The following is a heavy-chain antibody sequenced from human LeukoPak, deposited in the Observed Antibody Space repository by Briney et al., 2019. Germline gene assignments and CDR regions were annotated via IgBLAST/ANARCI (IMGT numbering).Heavy chain of an antibody. V-gene: IGHV3-21*01. CDR3: ARDHRGSGSRYYYYYMDV. CDR2: ISSSSSCI. D-gene: IGHD3-10*01. Sequence: PGGSLRLSCAASGFTFSSYSMNWVRQAPGKGLEWVSSISSSSSCIYYADSVKGRFTISRDNAKNSLYLQMNSLRAEDTAVYYCARDHRGSGSRYYYYYMDVWGKGTTVTISS. J-gene: IGHJ6*03. CDR1: GFTFSSYS.